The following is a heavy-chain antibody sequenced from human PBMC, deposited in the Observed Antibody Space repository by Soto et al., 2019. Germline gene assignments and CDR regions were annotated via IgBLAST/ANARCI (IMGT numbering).Heavy chain of an antibody. J-gene: IGHJ4*02. V-gene: IGHV4-34*01. Sequence: QVQLQQWGAGLLKPSETLSLTCAVYGGSLSGYYWSWIRQPPGKGLEWIGEINHSGSTNYNPSPKTRVTITVDTSKNQFSLKLSSVTAADTAVYYCARGWGSRGVFDYWGQGTLVTVSS. CDR2: INHSGST. CDR1: GGSLSGYY. D-gene: IGHD6-13*01. CDR3: ARGWGSRGVFDY.